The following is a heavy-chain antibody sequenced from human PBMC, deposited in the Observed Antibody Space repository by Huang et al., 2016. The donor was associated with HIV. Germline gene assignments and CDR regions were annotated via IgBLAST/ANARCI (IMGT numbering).Heavy chain of an antibody. D-gene: IGHD2-21*01. CDR2: WAPEHGET. Sequence: QVQLVQSGAEVKKPGASVKVSCKVSGYTLTELSIHWVRQAPGKGLEWRGGWAPEHGETIYAQNFQGRVTMTEDTSTDTAYMELHSLRPEDTAVYYCAAGYDTYYDIWGQGTMVIASS. J-gene: IGHJ3*02. CDR1: GYTLTELS. V-gene: IGHV1-24*01. CDR3: AAGYDTYYDI.